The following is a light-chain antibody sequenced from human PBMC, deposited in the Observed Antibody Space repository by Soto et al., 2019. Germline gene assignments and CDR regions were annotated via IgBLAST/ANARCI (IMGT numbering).Light chain of an antibody. CDR2: EVN. CDR1: SSDVGGYRY. CDR3: GSYAGSNNYV. V-gene: IGLV2-8*01. J-gene: IGLJ1*01. Sequence: QSALAQPPSASGSPGQSVTFSCAGSSSDVGGYRYVSWYHQRPDKAPKLLIYEVNNRPSGVPDRFSGSKSGNTASLTVSGLQAEDEGDYYCGSYAGSNNYVFGTGTKLTVL.